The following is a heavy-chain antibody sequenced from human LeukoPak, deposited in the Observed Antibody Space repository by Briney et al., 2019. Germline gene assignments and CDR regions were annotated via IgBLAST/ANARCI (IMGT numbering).Heavy chain of an antibody. CDR1: GFTFSNYW. V-gene: IGHV3-74*01. D-gene: IGHD3-22*01. J-gene: IGHJ4*02. CDR2: INNDDSST. CDR3: AKDREGYYYDSSGYYRYFDY. Sequence: GGSLRLSCTASGFTFSNYWMHWVRQAPGKGLVWVSHINNDDSSTSYPDSVKGRFTISRDNAKNTLYLQMNSLRAEDTAVYYCAKDREGYYYDSSGYYRYFDYWGQGTLVTVSS.